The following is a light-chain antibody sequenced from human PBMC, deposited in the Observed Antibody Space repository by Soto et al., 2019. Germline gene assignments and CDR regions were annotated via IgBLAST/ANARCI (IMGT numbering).Light chain of an antibody. J-gene: IGKJ5*01. CDR3: QQYGSSPSIT. CDR1: QSVSSSY. Sequence: EIGLTQSPGPLSLSPGERATLSCRASQSVSSSYLAWYQQKPGQAPRLLIYGASSRATVIPDRFSGSGSGTDFTLTICRLEPEDFAVYYCQQYGSSPSITFGQGTRLEIK. CDR2: GAS. V-gene: IGKV3-20*01.